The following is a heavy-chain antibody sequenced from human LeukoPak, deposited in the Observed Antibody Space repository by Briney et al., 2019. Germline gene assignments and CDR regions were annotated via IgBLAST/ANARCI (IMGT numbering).Heavy chain of an antibody. V-gene: IGHV4-59*01. D-gene: IGHD4-17*01. CDR3: ARDRTLRSSRDAFDI. CDR2: IYYSGST. J-gene: IGHJ3*02. Sequence: SKTLSLTCTVSGGSISSYYWSWIRQPPGKGLEWIGYIYYSGSTNYNPSLKSRVTISVDTSKNQFSLKLSSVTAADTAVYYCARDRTLRSSRDAFDIWGQGTMVTVSS. CDR1: GGSISSYY.